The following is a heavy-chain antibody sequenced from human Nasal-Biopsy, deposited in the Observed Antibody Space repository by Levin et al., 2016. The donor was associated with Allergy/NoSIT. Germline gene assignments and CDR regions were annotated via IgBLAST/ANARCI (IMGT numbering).Heavy chain of an antibody. D-gene: IGHD3-9*01. J-gene: IGHJ4*02. CDR3: AKDVSAYFDILTGSDY. CDR2: ITGSSGRT. CDR1: GFTFSSYT. Sequence: GESLKISCAASGFTFSSYTMNWVRQAPGKGLEWVSSITGSSGRTYYADSVKGRFTIFRDRSKNTLYLQMNSLRADDSAVYYCAKDVSAYFDILTGSDYWGQGTLVTVSS. V-gene: IGHV3-23*01.